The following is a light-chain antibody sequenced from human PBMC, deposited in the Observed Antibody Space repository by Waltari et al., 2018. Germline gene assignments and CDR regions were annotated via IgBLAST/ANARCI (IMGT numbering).Light chain of an antibody. CDR1: QSLLYSSNNRKY. V-gene: IGKV4-1*01. CDR2: GAS. J-gene: IGKJ2*01. Sequence: DIVMTQSPDSLAVSLGERATINCKSSQSLLYSSNNRKYLAWYQQKPGQPPKLLIHGASARDSGVPDRCSGSWSGTDFTLPISSLQAEDVAIYYCQQYYSAPYTFGRGTKLEIK. CDR3: QQYYSAPYT.